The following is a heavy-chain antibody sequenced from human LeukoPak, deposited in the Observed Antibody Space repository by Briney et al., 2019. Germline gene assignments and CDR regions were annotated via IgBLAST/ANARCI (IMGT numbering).Heavy chain of an antibody. V-gene: IGHV3-23*01. CDR2: ITGSGDTT. CDR3: AKHQVRSHDY. CDR1: GFTFSNYD. Sequence: PGGSLRLSCVASGFTFSNYDMSWVRQAPGKGLEWVSAITGSGDTTFYADSVEGRFTICRDNSKSTVLLQLSSLRAEDTAVYYCAKHQVRSHDYWGQGTLVTVSS. J-gene: IGHJ4*02. D-gene: IGHD3-3*01.